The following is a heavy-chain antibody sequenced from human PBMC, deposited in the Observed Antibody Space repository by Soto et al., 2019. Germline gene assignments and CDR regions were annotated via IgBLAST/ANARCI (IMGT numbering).Heavy chain of an antibody. V-gene: IGHV4-31*03. CDR2: IYYSGST. J-gene: IGHJ5*02. Sequence: SETLSLTCTVSGGSISSGGYYWSWIRQHPGKGLEWIGYIYYSGSTYYNPSLKSRVTISVDTSKNQFSLKLSSVTAADTAVYYCARVGYSYGLNWFDPWGQGTLVTVSS. D-gene: IGHD5-18*01. CDR1: GGSISSGGYY. CDR3: ARVGYSYGLNWFDP.